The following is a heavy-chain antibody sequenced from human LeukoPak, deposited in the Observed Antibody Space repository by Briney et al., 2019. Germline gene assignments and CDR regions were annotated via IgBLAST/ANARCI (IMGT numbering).Heavy chain of an antibody. Sequence: ASVKVSCEASGYSFTGYYMHWVRQAPGQGLEWMGWINPNSGGTKYTQKFQGRVTMTRDTSISTAYMELSRLRSDDTAVYYCARDHGGDCSGGSCYYWYFDLWGRGTLVTVSS. J-gene: IGHJ2*01. CDR1: GYSFTGYY. CDR2: INPNSGGT. V-gene: IGHV1-2*02. CDR3: ARDHGGDCSGGSCYYWYFDL. D-gene: IGHD2-15*01.